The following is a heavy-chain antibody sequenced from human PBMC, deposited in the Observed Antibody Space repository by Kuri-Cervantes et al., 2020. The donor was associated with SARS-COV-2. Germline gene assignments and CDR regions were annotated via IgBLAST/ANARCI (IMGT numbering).Heavy chain of an antibody. CDR1: GFTVSSNY. CDR3: ARDSGSDY. V-gene: IGHV3-53*01. CDR2: IYSGGST. Sequence: GESLKISCAASGFTVSSNYMSWVRQAPGKGLEWVSVIYSGGSTYYADSVKGRFTISRDNSKNTLYLQMNSLRAEDTAVYYCARDSGSDYWGQGTLVTVSS. D-gene: IGHD3-10*01. J-gene: IGHJ4*02.